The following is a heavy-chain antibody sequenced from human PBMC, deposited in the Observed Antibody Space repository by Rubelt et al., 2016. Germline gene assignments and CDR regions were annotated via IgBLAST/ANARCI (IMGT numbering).Heavy chain of an antibody. J-gene: IGHJ4*02. CDR2: ISSTGRTI. CDR1: GFTLSSHS. V-gene: IGHV3-48*04. D-gene: IGHD3-22*01. Sequence: EVQLVESGGGLAQPGGSLRLSCAVSGFTLSSHSMNWVRQATGKGLEWVSYISSTGRTIHYADSVKGRVTSSRDNDKNSLDLQMNSLRVRDTAVYYCARNIKDYDCSGLGGDWGQGTLVTVSS. CDR3: ARNIKDYDCSGLGGD.